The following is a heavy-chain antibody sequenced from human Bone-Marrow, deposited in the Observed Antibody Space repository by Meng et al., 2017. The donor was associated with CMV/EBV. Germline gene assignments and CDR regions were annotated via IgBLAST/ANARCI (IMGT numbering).Heavy chain of an antibody. Sequence: GESLKISCAASGFTFSTYGMHWVRQAPGKGLEWVSFIRYDGSDKYYADSVKGRFTISRDNSKNTLYLQMNSLRAEDTAFYYCAKDTSPYCSGGTCYPGWFDPWGQGTLVTVSS. J-gene: IGHJ5*02. CDR1: GFTFSTYG. CDR2: IRYDGSDK. V-gene: IGHV3-30*02. CDR3: AKDTSPYCSGGTCYPGWFDP. D-gene: IGHD2-15*01.